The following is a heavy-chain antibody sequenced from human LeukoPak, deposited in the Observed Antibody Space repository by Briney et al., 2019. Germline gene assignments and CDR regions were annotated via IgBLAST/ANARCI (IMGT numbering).Heavy chain of an antibody. D-gene: IGHD6-19*01. CDR2: INLNSGGT. J-gene: IGHJ4*02. V-gene: IGHV1-2*02. CDR1: GYTFTSCY. Sequence: ASVKVSCKASGYTFTSCYMHWVRQAPGQGLEWMGWINLNSGGTNYAQKFQGRVTMTRDTSISTAYMELSRLRSDDTAVYYCARDLAVAGTRAFDYWGQGTLVTVSS. CDR3: ARDLAVAGTRAFDY.